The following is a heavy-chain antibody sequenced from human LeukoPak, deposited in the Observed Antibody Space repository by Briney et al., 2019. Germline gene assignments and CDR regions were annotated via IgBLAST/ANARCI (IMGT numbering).Heavy chain of an antibody. CDR1: GFSFSSYA. V-gene: IGHV3-30-3*01. D-gene: IGHD6-13*01. J-gene: IGHJ4*02. CDR2: ISYDGSNK. Sequence: GGSLRLSCAASGFSFSSYALHWVRQAPGKGLEWVAVISYDGSNKYYADSVKGRFTISRDNSKNTLCLQMNSLRAEDTAVYYCAKDLLVGIAAAVADYWGQGTLVTVSS. CDR3: AKDLLVGIAAAVADY.